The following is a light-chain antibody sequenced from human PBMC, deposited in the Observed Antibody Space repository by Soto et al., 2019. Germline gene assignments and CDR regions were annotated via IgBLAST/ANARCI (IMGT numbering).Light chain of an antibody. Sequence: DIQMTQSPSSVSASVGDRVTITCRASQGISSWLAWYQQKPGKAPKLLIYAASILQRGVPSRFSGSGSATDFSLIISILHPDDFATYYCQQANRFPYTFGEGTKLEIK. CDR1: QGISSW. V-gene: IGKV1-12*01. CDR2: AAS. CDR3: QQANRFPYT. J-gene: IGKJ2*01.